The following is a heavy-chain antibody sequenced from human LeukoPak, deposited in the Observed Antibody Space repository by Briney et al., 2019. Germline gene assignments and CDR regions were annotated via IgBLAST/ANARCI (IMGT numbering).Heavy chain of an antibody. Sequence: GASVKVSCKASGYTFTSYGISWVRQAPGQGLEWMGWISAYNGNTSYAQKLQGRVTMTTDTSTSTAYMELRSLRSDDTAVYYCARGAEYCTNGVCYPNWFDPWGQGTLVTVSS. J-gene: IGHJ5*02. CDR3: ARGAEYCTNGVCYPNWFDP. V-gene: IGHV1-18*01. CDR2: ISAYNGNT. D-gene: IGHD2-8*01. CDR1: GYTFTSYG.